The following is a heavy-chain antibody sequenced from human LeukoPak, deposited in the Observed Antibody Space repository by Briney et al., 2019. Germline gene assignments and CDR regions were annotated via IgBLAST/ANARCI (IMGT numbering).Heavy chain of an antibody. CDR3: ARGAYGDK. Sequence: EASVKVSCKASDYTLTSYGINWMRQAPGQGLEWMGWISTQSGNTNYAQKVQGRLTLTTDRSTNTAYMELRSLRSDDTAVYYCARGAYGDKWGQGTMVTVSS. J-gene: IGHJ4*02. V-gene: IGHV1-18*01. CDR1: DYTLTSYG. D-gene: IGHD4-17*01. CDR2: ISTQSGNT.